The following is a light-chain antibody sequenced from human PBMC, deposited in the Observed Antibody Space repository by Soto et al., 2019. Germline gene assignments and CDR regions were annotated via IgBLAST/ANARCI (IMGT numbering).Light chain of an antibody. CDR2: EVG. Sequence: QSVLTQPASVSGSPGQSITISCTGTNVDVGGYNYVSWYQHHPGKAPKLLIFEVGNRPSGVSNRFSGSKSGNTASLTISGLQSEDEADYYCSSYTSTTTRVFGTGTKVTVL. CDR3: SSYTSTTTRV. J-gene: IGLJ1*01. V-gene: IGLV2-14*01. CDR1: NVDVGGYNY.